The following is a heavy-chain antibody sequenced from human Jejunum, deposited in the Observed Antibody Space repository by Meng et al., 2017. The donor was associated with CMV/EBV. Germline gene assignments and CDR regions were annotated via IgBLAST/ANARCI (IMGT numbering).Heavy chain of an antibody. Sequence: SGFTLSSHWMHWVRQGPGKGLVWVSRINGAGSDISYADSVKGRFTISRDNAENTLYLQMNSLRAEDMAVYYCVRAGSGNAYGLFDYWGQGTLVTVSS. CDR2: INGAGSDI. CDR1: GFTLSSHW. CDR3: VRAGSGNAYGLFDY. D-gene: IGHD1-26*01. J-gene: IGHJ4*02. V-gene: IGHV3-74*01.